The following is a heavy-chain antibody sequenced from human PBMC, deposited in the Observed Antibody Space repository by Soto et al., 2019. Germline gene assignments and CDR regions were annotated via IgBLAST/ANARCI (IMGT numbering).Heavy chain of an antibody. CDR3: ARVERGTATTVVDAFDI. J-gene: IGHJ3*02. CDR1: GGFVTSGRYY. V-gene: IGHV4-34*01. Sequence: QVQLQQWGAGLLKPSETLSLTCAVYGGFVTSGRYYWSWIRQPPGKGLEWLGEMSHSGGTHFYPSLKSRVTISVDTSKNQFTLKMSSVTAADTALYYCARVERGTATTVVDAFDIWGPGTMVTVSS. D-gene: IGHD1-1*01. CDR2: MSHSGGT.